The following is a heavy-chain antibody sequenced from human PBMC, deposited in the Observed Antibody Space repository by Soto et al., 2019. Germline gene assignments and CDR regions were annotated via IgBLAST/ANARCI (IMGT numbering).Heavy chain of an antibody. Sequence: TSETLSLTCTVSGASITTNNYYWGCLRQPPGKGLEWIATISYSGTTYYNPSLKSRVTISVDRSKNQFYLKLSSVTAADTAVYYCARFYGDYYNWFDPWGQGTLVTVSS. CDR1: GASITTNNYY. V-gene: IGHV4-39*07. D-gene: IGHD4-17*01. CDR3: ARFYGDYYNWFDP. CDR2: ISYSGTT. J-gene: IGHJ5*02.